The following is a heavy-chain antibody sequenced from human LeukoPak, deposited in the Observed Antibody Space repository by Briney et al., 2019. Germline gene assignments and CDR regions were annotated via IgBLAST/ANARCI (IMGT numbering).Heavy chain of an antibody. Sequence: SETLSLTCGVYGGSFSGYYWNWIRQSPGKGLEWIGEINHSGSTNYNPSLKSRVTMSVDTSQKQFSLRLTSVRAADTAVYYCARGRYLTTLGGAAAGFLDYWGQGTEVTVSS. CDR2: INHSGST. D-gene: IGHD6-13*01. J-gene: IGHJ4*02. CDR1: GGSFSGYY. V-gene: IGHV4-34*01. CDR3: ARGRYLTTLGGAAAGFLDY.